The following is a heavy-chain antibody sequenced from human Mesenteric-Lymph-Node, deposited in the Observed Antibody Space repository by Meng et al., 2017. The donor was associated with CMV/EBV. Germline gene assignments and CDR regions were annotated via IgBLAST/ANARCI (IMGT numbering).Heavy chain of an antibody. D-gene: IGHD2-2*01. Sequence: GGSLRLSCAASGFTFSDFGMNWVRLAPGKGLEWVSFISSSSGYIYYADSVKGRFTISKDNAKNSLYLQMNSLRAEDTAVYYCARDLGDIVVVPAARRYCDYWGQGTLVTVSS. CDR2: ISSSSGYI. CDR3: ARDLGDIVVVPAARRYCDY. V-gene: IGHV3-21*01. J-gene: IGHJ4*02. CDR1: GFTFSDFG.